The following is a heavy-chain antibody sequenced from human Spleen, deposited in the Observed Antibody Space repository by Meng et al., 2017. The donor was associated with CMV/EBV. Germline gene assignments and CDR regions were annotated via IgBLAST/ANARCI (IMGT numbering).Heavy chain of an antibody. CDR2: IRYDGSNK. V-gene: IGHV3-30*02. CDR1: GFIFSSYG. J-gene: IGHJ6*02. Sequence: GESLKISCAASGFIFSSYGMHWVRQAPGKGLEWVAFIRYDGSNKYYADSVKGRFTISRDNSKNTLYLQMNSLRAEDTAVYYCARDHSSDCSSTSCYRGYYYGMDVWGQGTTVTVSS. CDR3: ARDHSSDCSSTSCYRGYYYGMDV. D-gene: IGHD2-2*02.